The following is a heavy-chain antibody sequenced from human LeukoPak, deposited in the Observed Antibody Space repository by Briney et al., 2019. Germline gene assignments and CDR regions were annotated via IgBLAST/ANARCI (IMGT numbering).Heavy chain of an antibody. CDR1: GGSFSGYY. D-gene: IGHD5-18*01. V-gene: IGHV4-34*01. CDR2: INHSGST. J-gene: IGHJ4*02. CDR3: ARGLSWIQLWVYDY. Sequence: TPSETLSLTCAVYGGSFSGYYWSWIRQPPGKGLGWIGEINHSGSTNYNPSLKSRVTISVDTSKNQFSLKLSSVTAADTAVYYCARGLSWIQLWVYDYWGQGTLVTVSS.